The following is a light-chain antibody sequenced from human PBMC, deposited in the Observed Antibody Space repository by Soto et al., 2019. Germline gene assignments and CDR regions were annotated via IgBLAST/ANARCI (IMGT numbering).Light chain of an antibody. J-gene: IGLJ1*01. V-gene: IGLV2-14*01. CDR1: SSDLAIYNY. Sequence: QSVLTQPASVSGSPGQSITISCTGTSSDLAIYNYVSWYQQQPGKAPKLMIYQVTNRPSGVSNRFSGSRSGNTASLTISGLQAEDEADYYCSSYTDSSNYVFGTVTKVPDL. CDR2: QVT. CDR3: SSYTDSSNYV.